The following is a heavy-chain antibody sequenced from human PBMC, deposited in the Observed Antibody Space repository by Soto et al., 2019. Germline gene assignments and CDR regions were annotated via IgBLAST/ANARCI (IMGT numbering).Heavy chain of an antibody. Sequence: QVHLVQSGAEVKKPGASVKVSCQGSGYAFTTYGITWVRQAPGQGLEWMGWISAHNGNTNYAQKLQGRATVTRATSSTTAYMELRSLRYADTAVYYCARGRYGDYWGQGALVTVSS. V-gene: IGHV1-18*01. J-gene: IGHJ4*02. D-gene: IGHD1-1*01. CDR1: GYAFTTYG. CDR3: ARGRYGDY. CDR2: ISAHNGNT.